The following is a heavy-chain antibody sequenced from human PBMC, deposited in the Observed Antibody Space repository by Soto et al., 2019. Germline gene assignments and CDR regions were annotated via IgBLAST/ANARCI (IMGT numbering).Heavy chain of an antibody. CDR2: ISSSSSYI. D-gene: IGHD3-3*01. Sequence: VGSLRLSCAASGFTCSSYSMNWVRQAPGKGLEWVSSISSSSSYIYYADSVKGRFTISRDNAKNSLFLQMNSLRAEDTAVYYCARAPYDSRAFDIWGQGTMVTVSS. J-gene: IGHJ3*02. CDR1: GFTCSSYS. CDR3: ARAPYDSRAFDI. V-gene: IGHV3-21*01.